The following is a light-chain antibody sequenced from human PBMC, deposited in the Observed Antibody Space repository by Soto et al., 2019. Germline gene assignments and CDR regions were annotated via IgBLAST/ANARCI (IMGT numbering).Light chain of an antibody. V-gene: IGKV1-33*01. CDR2: DAF. CDR1: HDISNY. CDR3: QQYDTRPS. J-gene: IGKJ4*01. Sequence: IQMTQSPSSLSASVGDRVTLTCQASHDISNYLNWYLKQPGKAPKLLIYDAFNLKKGVPTRFRGSGSGTDFRLTITSLQPEDIGTYYCQQYDTRPSFGGGTKVDIK.